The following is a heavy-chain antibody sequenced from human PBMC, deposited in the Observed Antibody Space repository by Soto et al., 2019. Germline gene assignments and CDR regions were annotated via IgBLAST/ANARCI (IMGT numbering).Heavy chain of an antibody. CDR3: ARRGSGSYYDY. D-gene: IGHD1-26*01. V-gene: IGHV3-23*01. J-gene: IGHJ4*02. Sequence: EVQLLEPGGGLVQPGGSLRLSCAASGFTFSSYAMRWVRQAPGKGLEWVSAISGSGGSMYYADSVKGRFTISRDNSKNTLYLQMNSLRAEDTAVYYCARRGSGSYYDYWGQGTLVTVSS. CDR1: GFTFSSYA. CDR2: ISGSGGSM.